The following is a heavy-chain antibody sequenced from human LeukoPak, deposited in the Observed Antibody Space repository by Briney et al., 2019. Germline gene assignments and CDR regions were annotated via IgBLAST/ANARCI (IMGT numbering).Heavy chain of an antibody. J-gene: IGHJ4*02. CDR3: ARIGSSIAVAGR. Sequence: ASVKVSCKASGYAFTSYDINWVRQATGQGLEWMGWMNPNSGNTGYAQKFQGRVTMTTNTSISTAYMELSSLRSEDTAVYYCARIGSSIAVAGRWGQGSLVTVSS. CDR1: GYAFTSYD. D-gene: IGHD6-19*01. V-gene: IGHV1-8*01. CDR2: MNPNSGNT.